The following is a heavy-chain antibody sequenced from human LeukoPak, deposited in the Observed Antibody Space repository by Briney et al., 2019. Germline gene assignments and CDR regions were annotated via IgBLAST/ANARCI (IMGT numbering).Heavy chain of an antibody. D-gene: IGHD6-13*01. J-gene: IGHJ6*02. V-gene: IGHV1-2*02. CDR1: GYTFTGYY. CDR2: INPNSGGT. CDR3: ARDPGIAAAGTDYYYYYGMDV. Sequence: ASVKVSCKASGYTFTGYYMHWVRQAPGQGLEWMGWINPNSGGTNYAQKLQGRVTMTTDTSTSTAYMELRSLRSDDTAVYYCARDPGIAAAGTDYYYYYGMDVWGQGTTVTVSS.